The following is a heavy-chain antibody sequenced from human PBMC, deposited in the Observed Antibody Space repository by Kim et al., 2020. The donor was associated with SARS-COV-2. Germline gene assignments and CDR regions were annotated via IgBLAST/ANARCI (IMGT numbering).Heavy chain of an antibody. CDR3: ARERITMVRGYFDY. V-gene: IGHV4-31*03. Sequence: SETLSLTCTVSGGSISSGGYYWSWIRQHPGKGLEWIGYIYYSGSTYYNPSLKSRVTISVDTSKNQFSLKLSSVTAADTAVYYCARERITMVRGYFDYWGQGTLVTVSS. CDR1: GGSISSGGYY. J-gene: IGHJ4*02. CDR2: IYYSGST. D-gene: IGHD3-10*01.